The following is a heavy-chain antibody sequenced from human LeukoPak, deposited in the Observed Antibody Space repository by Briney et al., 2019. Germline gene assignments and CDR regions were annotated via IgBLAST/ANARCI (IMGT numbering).Heavy chain of an antibody. Sequence: PGGSLRLSCAASGFTFDDYAMHWVRQAPGKGLEWVSGISDSGGATLYADSVKGRFTISRDNSKNTLYLQMNSLRAEDTAVYYCAKEYRGGWPFDYWGQGTLVTVSP. V-gene: IGHV3-23*01. CDR2: ISDSGGAT. CDR1: GFTFDDYA. J-gene: IGHJ4*02. D-gene: IGHD1-1*01. CDR3: AKEYRGGWPFDY.